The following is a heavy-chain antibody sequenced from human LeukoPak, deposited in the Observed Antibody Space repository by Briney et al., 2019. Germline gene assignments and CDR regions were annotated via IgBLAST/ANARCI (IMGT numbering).Heavy chain of an antibody. Sequence: PSETLSLTCTVSGGSISSYYWSWIRQPPGKGLEWIGYIYYSGSTNYNPSLKSRVTISVDTSKNQFSLQLNSVTPEDTAVYYCARDSGNIVDTPDPPGVFDYWGQGTLVTVSS. CDR3: ARDSGNIVDTPDPPGVFDY. CDR2: IYYSGST. J-gene: IGHJ4*02. D-gene: IGHD5-12*01. CDR1: GGSISSYY. V-gene: IGHV4-59*12.